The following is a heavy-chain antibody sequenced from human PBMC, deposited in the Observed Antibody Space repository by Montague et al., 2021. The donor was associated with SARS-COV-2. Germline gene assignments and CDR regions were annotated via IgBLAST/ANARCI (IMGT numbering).Heavy chain of an antibody. Sequence: SLRLSCAASGFTFSSDAMHWVRQAPGKGLEWVAVISYDGSHKYYADSVKGRFTISRDNSKNTLYLQMNSLRAEDTAMYYCASHSGYCVRASCFGSDYWGHGTLVTVSS. CDR2: ISYDGSHK. V-gene: IGHV3-30*04. CDR1: GFTFSSDA. D-gene: IGHD2-2*01. J-gene: IGHJ4*01. CDR3: ASHSGYCVRASCFGSDY.